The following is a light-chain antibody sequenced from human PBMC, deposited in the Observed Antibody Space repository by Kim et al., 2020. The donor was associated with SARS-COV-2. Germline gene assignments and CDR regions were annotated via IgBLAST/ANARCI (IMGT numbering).Light chain of an antibody. CDR1: SGAVSSDYY. CDR2: STI. J-gene: IGLJ2*01. V-gene: IGLV7-43*01. Sequence: PGGTVTLTCASSSGAVSSDYYPNWFQQKPGQAPRALIYSTIIKHSWTPARFSDSLVGGKAALTLSGVQPEDEADYYCLFYHGGGRLFGGGTQLTVL. CDR3: LFYHGGGRL.